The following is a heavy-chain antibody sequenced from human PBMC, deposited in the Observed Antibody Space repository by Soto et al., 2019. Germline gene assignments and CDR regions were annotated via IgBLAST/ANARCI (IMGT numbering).Heavy chain of an antibody. CDR1: GYTFTSYD. J-gene: IGHJ4*02. CDR2: MNPNSGNT. V-gene: IGHV1-8*01. Sequence: ASVKVSCKASGYTFTSYDINWVRQATGQGLEWMGWMNPNSGNTGYAQKFQGRVTMTRNTSISTAYMELKSLRSDDTAVYYCARTRLDCRTTSCYEFWGQGTLVTVSS. D-gene: IGHD2-2*01. CDR3: ARTRLDCRTTSCYEF.